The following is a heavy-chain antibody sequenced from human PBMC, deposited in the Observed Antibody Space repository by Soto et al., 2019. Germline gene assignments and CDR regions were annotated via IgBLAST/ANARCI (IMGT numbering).Heavy chain of an antibody. Sequence: QVQLVQSGAEVKKPGSSVKVSCTASGGTFNSYIVNWVRQAPGQGLEWMGGIMPVFGTAKYAQKFQDRVTITADKSTSTAYMELRGLKSEDTAVYYCARGLDQPPVGLYFDNWGQGTLVTVTS. V-gene: IGHV1-69*06. CDR2: IMPVFGTA. D-gene: IGHD1-26*01. CDR3: ARGLDQPPVGLYFDN. J-gene: IGHJ4*02. CDR1: GGTFNSYI.